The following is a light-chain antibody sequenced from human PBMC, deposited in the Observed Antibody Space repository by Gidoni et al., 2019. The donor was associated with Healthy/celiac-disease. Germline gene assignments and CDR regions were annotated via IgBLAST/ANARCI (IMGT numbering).Light chain of an antibody. Sequence: AIQLTQSPSSLSASVGDRVTITCRASQGISSALAWYQQKPGKAPKPLLSDASSFESGVPSRFSGSGTGTDFTLTLSSLQPEDFATDYCQQFNSYPIRYSFGQGTKLEIK. CDR3: QQFNSYPIRYS. J-gene: IGKJ2*03. CDR1: QGISSA. CDR2: DAS. V-gene: IGKV1-13*02.